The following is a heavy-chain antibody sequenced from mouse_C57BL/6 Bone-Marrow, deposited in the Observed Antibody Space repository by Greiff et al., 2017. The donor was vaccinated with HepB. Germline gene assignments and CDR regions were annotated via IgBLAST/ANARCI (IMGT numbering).Heavy chain of an antibody. CDR3: ASEVMGSYLPYYFDY. Sequence: QVQLQQSDAELVKPGASVKISCKVSGYTFTDHTIHWMKQRPEQGLEWIGYIYPRDGSTKYNEKFKGKATLTADKSSSTAYMQLNSLTSEDSAVYFCASEVMGSYLPYYFDYWGQGTTLTVSS. J-gene: IGHJ2*01. CDR2: IYPRDGST. V-gene: IGHV1-78*01. D-gene: IGHD1-1*02. CDR1: GYTFTDHT.